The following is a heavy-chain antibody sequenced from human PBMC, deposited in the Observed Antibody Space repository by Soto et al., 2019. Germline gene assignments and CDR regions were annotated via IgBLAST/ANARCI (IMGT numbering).Heavy chain of an antibody. CDR1: GYSFTSYW. Sequence: PGESLKISCKGSGYSFTSYWIGWVRQMPGKGLEWMGIIYPGDSDTRDSPSFQGQVTISADKSISTAYLQWSSLKASDTAMYYCARHGAETIFGVVSQAYYYYGMDVWGQGTTVTVSS. D-gene: IGHD3-3*01. J-gene: IGHJ6*02. CDR2: IYPGDSDT. V-gene: IGHV5-51*01. CDR3: ARHGAETIFGVVSQAYYYYGMDV.